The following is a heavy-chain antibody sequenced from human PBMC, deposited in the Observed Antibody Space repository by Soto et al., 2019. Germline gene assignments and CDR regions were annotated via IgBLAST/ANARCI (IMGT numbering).Heavy chain of an antibody. CDR1: GYTFTSYG. CDR2: ISAYNGNT. Sequence: ASVKVSCKASGYTFTSYGISWLRQAPGQGLEWMGWISAYNGNTNYAQKLQGRVTMTTDTSTSTAYMELRSLRSDDTAVYYCARIAGGSGYYQGWFDPWGQGTLVTVSS. D-gene: IGHD3-22*01. CDR3: ARIAGGSGYYQGWFDP. V-gene: IGHV1-18*04. J-gene: IGHJ5*02.